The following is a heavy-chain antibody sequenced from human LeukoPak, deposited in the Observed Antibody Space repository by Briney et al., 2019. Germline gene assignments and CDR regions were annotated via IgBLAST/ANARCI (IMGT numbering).Heavy chain of an antibody. CDR1: GFTFSSYA. D-gene: IGHD3-22*01. Sequence: GGSLRLSCAASGFTFSSYAMHWVRQAPGKGLEWVAVISYDGSNKYYADSVKGRFTISRDNSKNTLYLQMNSLRAEDTAVYYCARDRYYDSSGYYKLYYYYGMDVWGQGTTVTVSS. V-gene: IGHV3-30-3*01. CDR2: ISYDGSNK. CDR3: ARDRYYDSSGYYKLYYYYGMDV. J-gene: IGHJ6*02.